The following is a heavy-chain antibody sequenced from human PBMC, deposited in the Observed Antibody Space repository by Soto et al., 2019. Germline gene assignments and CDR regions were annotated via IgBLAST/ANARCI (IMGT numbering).Heavy chain of an antibody. CDR3: ARGARLFDP. J-gene: IGHJ5*02. CDR1: GLTVSNNY. V-gene: IGHV3-66*01. CDR2: IYSGGTT. Sequence: EVQLVESGGGLVQPGGSLRLSCAASGLTVSNNYMTWVRQAPGKGLEWVSVIYSGGTTNYADSVKARFTISRDNSKNTLYLQMNSLRAEDTAVYYCARGARLFDPWGQGTLVTVSS.